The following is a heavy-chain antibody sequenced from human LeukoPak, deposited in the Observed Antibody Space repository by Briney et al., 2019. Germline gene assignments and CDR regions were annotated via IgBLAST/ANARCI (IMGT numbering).Heavy chain of an antibody. CDR2: VSGIGGST. D-gene: IGHD7-27*01. CDR1: GFTFSSYA. Sequence: GGSLRLSCAASGFTFSSYAMSWVRQAPGKGLEWVSGVSGIGGSTYYADSVKGRFTISRDNSKSTLYLQMNSLRAEDTAVYYCAKGLGIDYYYYMDVWGKGTTVTVSS. CDR3: AKGLGIDYYYYMDV. V-gene: IGHV3-23*01. J-gene: IGHJ6*03.